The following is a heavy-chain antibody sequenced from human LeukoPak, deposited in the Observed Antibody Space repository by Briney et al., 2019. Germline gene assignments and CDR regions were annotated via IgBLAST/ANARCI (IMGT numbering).Heavy chain of an antibody. J-gene: IGHJ4*02. V-gene: IGHV3-43D*03. CDR3: AKDMAAYYYASGNIDY. CDR1: GFTFDDYA. CDR2: ISWDGGGT. D-gene: IGHD3-10*01. Sequence: GGSLRLSCAASGFTFDDYAVHWVRQAPGKGLEWVSLISWDGGGTYYADSVKGRFSISRDNSKNSLHLQMNSLRAEDTALYYCAKDMAAYYYASGNIDYWGQGTLVTVSS.